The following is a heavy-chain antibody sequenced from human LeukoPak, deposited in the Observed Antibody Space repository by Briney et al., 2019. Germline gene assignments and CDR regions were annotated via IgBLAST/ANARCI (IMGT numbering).Heavy chain of an antibody. D-gene: IGHD5-12*01. CDR1: GYTFTNYG. J-gene: IGHJ4*02. CDR2: ISGYNGKT. V-gene: IGHV1-18*04. Sequence: ASVKVSCKASGYTFTNYGITWVRHAPGQGLEWMAWISGYNGKTNYAQNLQGRVTMTTDTSTSTAYMDLRSLRSDDTAVYYCARDYGEGRVATIPLAYWGQGTLVTVSS. CDR3: ARDYGEGRVATIPLAY.